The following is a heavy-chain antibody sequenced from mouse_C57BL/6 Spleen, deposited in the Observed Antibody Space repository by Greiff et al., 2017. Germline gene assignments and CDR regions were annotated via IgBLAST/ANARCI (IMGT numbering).Heavy chain of an antibody. CDR2: IYPSDSET. V-gene: IGHV1-61*01. D-gene: IGHD1-1*01. J-gene: IGHJ2*01. CDR3: AREENYFGRSYDY. Sequence: QVHVKQPGAELVRPGSSVKLSCKASGYTFTSYWMDWVKQRPGQGLEWIGNIYPSDSETHYNQKFKDKATLTVDKSSSTAYMQLSSLTSEDSAVYYCAREENYFGRSYDYWGQGTTLTVSS. CDR1: GYTFTSYW.